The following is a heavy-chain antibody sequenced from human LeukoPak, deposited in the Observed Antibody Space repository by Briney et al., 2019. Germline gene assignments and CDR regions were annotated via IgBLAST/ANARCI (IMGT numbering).Heavy chain of an antibody. CDR2: IIPIFGTA. CDR3: ASMRGSGWYEFDY. Sequence: ASVKVSCKASGGTFSSYAISWVRQAPGQGLEWMGGIIPIFGTANYAQKFQGRVTITADESTSTAYMELSSLRSEDTAVYYCASMRGSGWYEFDYWGQGTLVTVSS. D-gene: IGHD6-19*01. V-gene: IGHV1-69*01. CDR1: GGTFSSYA. J-gene: IGHJ4*02.